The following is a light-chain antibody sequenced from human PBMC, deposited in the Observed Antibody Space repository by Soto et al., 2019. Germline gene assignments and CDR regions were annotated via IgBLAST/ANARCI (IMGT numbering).Light chain of an antibody. CDR3: QQRSNWPPPFT. J-gene: IGKJ3*01. V-gene: IGKV3-11*01. CDR1: QSVSSY. Sequence: EIVLTQSPATLSLSPGERATLSCRASQSVSSYLAWYQQKPGQAPRLLIYDASNRATGIPARFSGSGSGTDFTLTISSLEPEDFAVYYCQQRSNWPPPFTFGPGTKMDIK. CDR2: DAS.